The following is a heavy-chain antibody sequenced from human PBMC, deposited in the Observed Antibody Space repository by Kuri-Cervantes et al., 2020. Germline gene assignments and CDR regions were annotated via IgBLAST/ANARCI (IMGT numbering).Heavy chain of an antibody. J-gene: IGHJ4*02. CDR2: ISWNSGSI. D-gene: IGHD3-10*01. CDR1: GFTFDDYA. V-gene: IGHV3-9*01. CDR3: ARDEGSGYYGSGTDY. Sequence: GGSLRLSCAASGFTFDDYAMHWVRQAPGKGLEWVSGISWNSGSIGYADSVKGRFTISRDNAKNSLYLQMNSLRAEDTAVYYCARDEGSGYYGSGTDYWGQGTLVTVSS.